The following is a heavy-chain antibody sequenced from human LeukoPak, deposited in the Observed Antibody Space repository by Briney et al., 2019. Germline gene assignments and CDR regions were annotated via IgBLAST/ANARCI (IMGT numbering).Heavy chain of an antibody. D-gene: IGHD3-10*01. CDR3: AKALKYGSGSYYSGFDY. V-gene: IGHV3-7*03. CDR1: GFTFSRHW. J-gene: IGHJ4*02. Sequence: GGSLRLSCAASGFTFSRHWMTWVRQAPGKGLEWVANIKHDGSEKNYVDSVKGRFTISRDNAKNSLYLQMNSLRAEDTAVYYCAKALKYGSGSYYSGFDYWGQGTLVTVSS. CDR2: IKHDGSEK.